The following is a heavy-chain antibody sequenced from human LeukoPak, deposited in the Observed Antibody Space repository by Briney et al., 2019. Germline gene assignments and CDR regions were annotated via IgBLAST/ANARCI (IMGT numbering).Heavy chain of an antibody. CDR3: ARHGITMIVVANDAFDI. V-gene: IGHV4-39*01. J-gene: IGHJ3*02. D-gene: IGHD3-22*01. CDR1: GGSLSSSSYY. CDR2: IYYSGSA. Sequence: SETLSLTCTVSGGSLSSSSYYWGWIRQPPGKGLEWLGSIYYSGSAYYNPSLKSRVTISVNTSKNQFSLKLSSVTAADTAVYYCARHGITMIVVANDAFDIWGQGTMVTVSS.